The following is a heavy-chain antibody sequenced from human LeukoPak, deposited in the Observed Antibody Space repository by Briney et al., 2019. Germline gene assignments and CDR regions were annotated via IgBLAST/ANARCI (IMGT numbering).Heavy chain of an antibody. D-gene: IGHD1-26*01. CDR3: PRAPQRGIVGATPFDY. J-gene: IGHJ4*02. CDR2: ISYDGSNK. Sequence: PGRSLRLSCAASGFTFSSYAMHWVRQAPGKGLEWVAVISYDGSNKYYADSVKGRFTISRDNSKNTLYLQMNSLRAEDTAVYYCPRAPQRGIVGATPFDYWGQGTLVTVSS. CDR1: GFTFSSYA. V-gene: IGHV3-30*04.